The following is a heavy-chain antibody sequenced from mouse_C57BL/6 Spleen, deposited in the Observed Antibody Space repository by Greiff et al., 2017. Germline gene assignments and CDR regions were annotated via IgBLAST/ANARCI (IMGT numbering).Heavy chain of an antibody. J-gene: IGHJ3*01. V-gene: IGHV1-15*01. CDR1: GYTFTDYE. CDR2: IDPETGGT. D-gene: IGHD3-3*01. CDR3: TRGGLAY. Sequence: QVQLQQSGAELVRPGASVTLSCKASGYTFTDYEMHWVKQTPVHGLEWIGAIDPETGGTAYNQKFKGQAILTADKSSSTAYMELRSLTSEDSAVYYCTRGGLAYWGQGNLVTVSA.